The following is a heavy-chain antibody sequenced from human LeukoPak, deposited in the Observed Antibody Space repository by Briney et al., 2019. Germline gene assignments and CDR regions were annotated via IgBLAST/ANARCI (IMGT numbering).Heavy chain of an antibody. Sequence: SVKVSCKASGGTFNSYAISWVRQAPGQGLEWMGGIIPIFGTANYAPDFQGRVTMTADKVLNVAYLELTSLRSEDTAVYYCARGEDSSSRWGKDVFDIWGLGTMVIVSS. CDR3: ARGEDSSSRWGKDVFDI. CDR2: IIPIFGTA. CDR1: GGTFNSYA. D-gene: IGHD6-13*01. J-gene: IGHJ3*02. V-gene: IGHV1-69*06.